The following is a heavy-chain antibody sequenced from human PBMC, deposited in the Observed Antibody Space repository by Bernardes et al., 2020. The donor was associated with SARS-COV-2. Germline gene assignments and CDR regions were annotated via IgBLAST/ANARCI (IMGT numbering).Heavy chain of an antibody. CDR2: INPNSGGT. CDR1: GYTFTGYY. Sequence: ASVKVSCKASGYTFTGYYMHWVRQAPGQGLEWMGWINPNSGGTNYAQKFQGRVTMTRETSISTAYMELSRLRSDDTAVYYCAREGGIAVAGHGFDYWGQGTLVTVSS. D-gene: IGHD6-19*01. J-gene: IGHJ4*02. V-gene: IGHV1-2*02. CDR3: AREGGIAVAGHGFDY.